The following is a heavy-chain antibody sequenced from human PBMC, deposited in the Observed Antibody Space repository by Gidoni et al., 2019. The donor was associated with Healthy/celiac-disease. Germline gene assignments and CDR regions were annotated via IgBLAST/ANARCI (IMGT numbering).Heavy chain of an antibody. CDR2: INPSGGST. V-gene: IGHV1-46*01. J-gene: IGHJ4*02. CDR3: ARAYDSSGYLVY. Sequence: QVQLVQSGAEVKKPGASVKVSCKASGYPFTSSYMHWVRQDPGQGLEWMGIINPSGGSTSYAQKFQGRVTMTRDTSTSTVYMELSSLRSEDTAVYYCARAYDSSGYLVYWGQGTLVTVSS. CDR1: GYPFTSSY. D-gene: IGHD3-22*01.